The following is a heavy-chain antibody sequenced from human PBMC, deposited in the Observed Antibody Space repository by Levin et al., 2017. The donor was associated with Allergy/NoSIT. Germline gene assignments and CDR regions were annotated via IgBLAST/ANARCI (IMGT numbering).Heavy chain of an antibody. CDR1: GFTFSSYA. Sequence: LSLTCAASGFTFSSYAMSWVRQAPGKGLEWVSAVSGSGGSKYYADSVKGRFTISRDNSKNTLYLQMNSLRAEDTAVYYCAKATIPARPDWFDPWGQGTQVTVSS. CDR2: VSGSGGSK. V-gene: IGHV3-23*01. CDR3: AKATIPARPDWFDP. J-gene: IGHJ5*02. D-gene: IGHD6-6*01.